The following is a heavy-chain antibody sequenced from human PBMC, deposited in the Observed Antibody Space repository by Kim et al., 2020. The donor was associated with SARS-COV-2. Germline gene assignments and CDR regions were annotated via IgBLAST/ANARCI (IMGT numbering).Heavy chain of an antibody. Sequence: GGSLRLSCAASGFTFSSYAMSWVRQAPGKGLEWVSAISASGGSTYYADSVKGRFTISRDNSKNTLYLQMNSLRAEDTAVYYCAKDHYDFWSGYLRGPFGYWGQGTLVTVSS. CDR2: ISASGGST. V-gene: IGHV3-23*01. CDR3: AKDHYDFWSGYLRGPFGY. J-gene: IGHJ4*02. D-gene: IGHD3-3*01. CDR1: GFTFSSYA.